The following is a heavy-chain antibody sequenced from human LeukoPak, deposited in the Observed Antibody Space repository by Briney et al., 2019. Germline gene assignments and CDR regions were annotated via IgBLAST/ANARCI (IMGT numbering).Heavy chain of an antibody. CDR3: ARALSYSYGSMDF. J-gene: IGHJ4*02. CDR1: VFTFSSYS. Sequence: GGSLRLSCAASVFTFSSYSRNWVRQAPGKGLEWVSSISSGSKYIYNADSVKGRFTISRDNAKNSLYLQMNSLRAEDTAVYYCARALSYSYGSMDFWGQGTLVIVSS. D-gene: IGHD5-18*01. V-gene: IGHV3-21*01. CDR2: ISSGSKYI.